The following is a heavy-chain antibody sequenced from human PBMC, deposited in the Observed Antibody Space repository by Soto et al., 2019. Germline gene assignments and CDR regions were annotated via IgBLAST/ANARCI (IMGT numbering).Heavy chain of an antibody. CDR3: AKGRVGGSSGYYPNYYYYYGMDV. D-gene: IGHD3-22*01. CDR1: GFTFSSYG. CDR2: ISYDGSNK. J-gene: IGHJ6*01. V-gene: IGHV3-30*18. Sequence: QVQLVESGGGVVQPGRSLRLSCAASGFTFSSYGMHWVRQAPGKGLEWVAVISYDGSNKYYADSVKGRFTISRDNSKNTMYLQMNSLRAEDTAVYYCAKGRVGGSSGYYPNYYYYYGMDVW.